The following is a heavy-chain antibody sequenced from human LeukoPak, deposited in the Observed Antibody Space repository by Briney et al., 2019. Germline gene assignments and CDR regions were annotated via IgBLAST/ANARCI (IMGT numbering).Heavy chain of an antibody. D-gene: IGHD1-1*01. V-gene: IGHV3-30*02. CDR2: IRYDGSNK. J-gene: IGHJ3*02. CDR1: GFTFSNYG. Sequence: GGSLRLSCAASGFTFSNYGMLWLRQASGKGLEGVAFIRYDGSNKYHADSVKGRFTISRDNSKNTLYLQMESLRAEDTAVYYCAFTSGGGKSDVFDIWGQGTMVTVSS. CDR3: AFTSGGGKSDVFDI.